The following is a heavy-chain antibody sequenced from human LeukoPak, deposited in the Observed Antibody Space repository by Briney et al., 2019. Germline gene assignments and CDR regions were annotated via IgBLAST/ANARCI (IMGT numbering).Heavy chain of an antibody. D-gene: IGHD3-16*02. Sequence: GGSLRLSCAASGFTFSNAWMSWVRQAPGKGLEWVGRIKSKTDGGTTDYAAPVKGRFTISRDDSKNTLYLQMNSLKTEDTAVYYCTTGYSSSVGVWGSYPPDGYWGQGTLVTVSS. V-gene: IGHV3-15*01. CDR2: IKSKTDGGTT. J-gene: IGHJ4*02. CDR1: GFTFSNAW. CDR3: TTGYSSSVGVWGSYPPDGY.